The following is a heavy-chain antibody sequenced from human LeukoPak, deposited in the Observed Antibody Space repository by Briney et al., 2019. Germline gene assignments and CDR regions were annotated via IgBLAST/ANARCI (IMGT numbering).Heavy chain of an antibody. CDR3: ARGRYSSTTYSFDY. D-gene: IGHD6-13*01. Sequence: GGSLRLSCAASGSTFSRNWMSWVRQAPGKGLEWVANIKQDGSEKYYVDSVKGRFTISRDNAKNSLYLQMNSLRAEDTAIYYCARGRYSSTTYSFDYWGQGTLVTVSS. CDR2: IKQDGSEK. J-gene: IGHJ4*02. CDR1: GSTFSRNW. V-gene: IGHV3-7*03.